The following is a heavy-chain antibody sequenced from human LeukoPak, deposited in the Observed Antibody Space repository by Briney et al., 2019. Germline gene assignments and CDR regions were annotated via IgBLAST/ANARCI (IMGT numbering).Heavy chain of an antibody. D-gene: IGHD6-19*01. V-gene: IGHV1-18*01. Sequence: ASVKVSCKASGYTFTSYGISWVRQAPGQGLEWMGWISAYNGNTNYAQKLQGRVTMTTDTSTSTAYMELRSLRSDDTAVYYCAKDRKPKSVAGTGSYFDYWGQGTLVTVSS. CDR1: GYTFTSYG. CDR2: ISAYNGNT. J-gene: IGHJ4*02. CDR3: AKDRKPKSVAGTGSYFDY.